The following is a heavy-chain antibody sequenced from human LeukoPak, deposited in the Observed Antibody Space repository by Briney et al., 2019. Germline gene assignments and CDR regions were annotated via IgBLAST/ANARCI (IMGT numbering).Heavy chain of an antibody. V-gene: IGHV3-11*03. CDR3: ARSRGAGPGAYFDY. J-gene: IGHJ4*02. CDR2: ISNSGSYT. D-gene: IGHD6-19*01. Sequence: GGALRLSCAASGFTFSDEYMSWIRQAPGKGLEWVSYISNSGSYTNYADSVKGRFTISRDNAKNSLYLQMNSLRAEDTAVYYCARSRGAGPGAYFDYWGQETLLTVSS. CDR1: GFTFSDEY.